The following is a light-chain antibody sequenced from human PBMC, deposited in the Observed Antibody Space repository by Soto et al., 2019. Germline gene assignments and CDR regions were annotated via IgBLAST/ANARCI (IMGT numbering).Light chain of an antibody. CDR3: SSYTTSNTQV. CDR1: SSDVGTYNY. Sequence: QSALTQPASVSGSPGQSITISCTGTSSDVGTYNYVSWYQHRAGKAPKLMIYDVSYRPSGVSNRFSGSKSANTASLTISGLQAEDEADYYCSSYTTSNTQVFGVGTKLTVL. V-gene: IGLV2-14*01. J-gene: IGLJ3*02. CDR2: DVS.